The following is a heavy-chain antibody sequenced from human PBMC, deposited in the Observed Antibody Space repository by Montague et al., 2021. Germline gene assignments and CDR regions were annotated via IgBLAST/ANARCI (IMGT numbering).Heavy chain of an antibody. CDR2: IYYSRRT. Sequence: SETLSLTCTVSGGSIRSSIYYWAWIRQPPGKGLEWIGYIYYSRRTNYNPSLKSRVTISVDTSKNQFSLKLSSVTAADTAFYYCAVTNPYYYGMDVWGQGTTVTVSS. J-gene: IGHJ6*02. CDR1: GGSIRSSIYY. D-gene: IGHD1-14*01. V-gene: IGHV4-61*05. CDR3: AVTNPYYYGMDV.